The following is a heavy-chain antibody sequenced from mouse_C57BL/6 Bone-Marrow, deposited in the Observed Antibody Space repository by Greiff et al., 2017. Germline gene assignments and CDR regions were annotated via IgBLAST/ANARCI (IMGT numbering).Heavy chain of an antibody. CDR1: GYTFTDYY. Sequence: QVQLQQSGAELVRPGASVKLSCKASGYTFTDYYINWVKQRPGQGLEWIARIYPGSGNTYYNEKFKGKATLTAEKSSSTAYMQLSSLTSEDSAVYFCARDSLFITTVVGDYWGQGTTLTVSS. J-gene: IGHJ2*01. D-gene: IGHD1-1*01. CDR2: IYPGSGNT. CDR3: ARDSLFITTVVGDY. V-gene: IGHV1-76*01.